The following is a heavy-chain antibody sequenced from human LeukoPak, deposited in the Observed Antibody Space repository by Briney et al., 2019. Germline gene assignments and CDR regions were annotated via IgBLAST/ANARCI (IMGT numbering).Heavy chain of an antibody. J-gene: IGHJ4*02. CDR2: ISGSGGST. V-gene: IGHV3-23*01. CDR3: AKAMLVAVADFDY. Sequence: PGESLRLSCVASGFTFSSYAMSWVRQAPGKGLEWVSTISGSGGSTYYADSVKGRFTVSRDNFKNTLYLQMNSLRAEDTAIYYCAKAMLVAVADFDYWGQGTLVTVSS. CDR1: GFTFSSYA. D-gene: IGHD6-19*01.